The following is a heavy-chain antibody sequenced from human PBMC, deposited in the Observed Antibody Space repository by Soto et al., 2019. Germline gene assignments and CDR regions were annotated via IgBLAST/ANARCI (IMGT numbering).Heavy chain of an antibody. CDR1: GYSFTSYW. CDR2: IYPGDSDT. V-gene: IGHV5-51*01. D-gene: IGHD3-10*01. J-gene: IGHJ6*02. CDR3: ARQRGRGYHYYYYYGMHV. Sequence: GESLKISCKGSGYSFTSYWIGWVRQMPGKGLEWMGIIYPGDSDTRYSPSFQGQVTISADKSISTAYLQWSSLKASDTAMYYCARQRGRGYHYYYYYGMHVWGPGTTVTV.